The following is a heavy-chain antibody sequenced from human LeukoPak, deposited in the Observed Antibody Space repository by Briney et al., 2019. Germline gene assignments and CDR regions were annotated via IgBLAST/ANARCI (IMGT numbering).Heavy chain of an antibody. J-gene: IGHJ4*02. CDR3: AGERDYFDY. CDR1: GFTFSSYG. V-gene: IGHV3-21*01. CDR2: ISSSSSYI. Sequence: PGGSLRLSCAASGFTFSSYGMHWVRQAPGKGLEWVSSISSSSSYIYYADSVKGRFTISRDNAKNSLYLQMNSLRAEDTAVYYCAGERDYFDYWGQGTLVTVSS.